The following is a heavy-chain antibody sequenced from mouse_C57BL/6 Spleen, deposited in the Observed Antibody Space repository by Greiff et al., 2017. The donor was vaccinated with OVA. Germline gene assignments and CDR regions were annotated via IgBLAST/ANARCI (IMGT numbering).Heavy chain of an antibody. CDR2: ISSGGSYT. CDR1: GFTFSSYG. CDR3: ARQGNWYFDY. D-gene: IGHD4-1*01. J-gene: IGHJ2*01. V-gene: IGHV5-6*02. Sequence: EVMLVESGGDLVKPGGSLKLSCAASGFTFSSYGMSWVRQTPDKRLEWVATISSGGSYTYYPDSVKGRFTISRDNAKNTLYLQMSSLKSEDTAMYYCARQGNWYFDYWGQGTTLTVSS.